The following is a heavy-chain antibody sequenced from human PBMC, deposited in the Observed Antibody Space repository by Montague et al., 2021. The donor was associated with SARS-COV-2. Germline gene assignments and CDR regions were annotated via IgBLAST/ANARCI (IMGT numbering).Heavy chain of an antibody. CDR2: IYYSGST. V-gene: IGHV4-39*07. CDR1: GGSISSTSYY. CDR3: ARVCLNYYDSSGERFDY. D-gene: IGHD3-22*01. J-gene: IGHJ4*02. Sequence: SETLSLTCTVSGGSISSTSYYWGWIRQPPGKGLEWIGSIYYSGSTYYNPSLKSRVAISVDTSKNQFSLKLSSVTAADTAVYYCARVCLNYYDSSGERFDYWGQGTLVTVSS.